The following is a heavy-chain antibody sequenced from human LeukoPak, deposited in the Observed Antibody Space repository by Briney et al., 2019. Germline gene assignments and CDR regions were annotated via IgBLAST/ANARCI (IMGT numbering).Heavy chain of an antibody. CDR3: ARDFNTFDY. V-gene: IGHV4-61*02. CDR2: IYTSGST. J-gene: IGHJ4*02. CDR1: GYSISSGSYY. D-gene: IGHD2/OR15-2a*01. Sequence: PSETLSLTCAVSGYSISSGSYYWSWIRQPAGKGLEWIGRIYTSGSTNYNPSLKCRFTISVDTSKNQCSLKLSSVTAADTAVYYCARDFNTFDYWGQGTLVTVSS.